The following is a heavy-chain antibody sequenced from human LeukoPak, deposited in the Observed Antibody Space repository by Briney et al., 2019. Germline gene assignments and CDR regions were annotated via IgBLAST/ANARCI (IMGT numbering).Heavy chain of an antibody. CDR3: ASGYSNLTPRSYYYYYGMDV. V-gene: IGHV1-2*02. D-gene: IGHD4-11*01. CDR1: GYTFTGYY. J-gene: IGHJ6*02. CDR2: INPNSGGT. Sequence: GASVTVSSTASGYTFTGYYMHWVRQAPGQGLEWMGWINPNSGGTNYAQKFQGRVTMTRDTSISTAYMELSRLRSDDTAVYYCASGYSNLTPRSYYYYYGMDVWGQGTTVTVSS.